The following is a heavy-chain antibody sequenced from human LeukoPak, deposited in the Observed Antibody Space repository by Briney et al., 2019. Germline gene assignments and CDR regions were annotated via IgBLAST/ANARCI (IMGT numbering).Heavy chain of an antibody. Sequence: PSETLSLTCTVSGGSVSSGSYYWGWIRQPPGKGLEWIGNIYYSGNTFYNPSLKSRVTISVDTSINHFSLTLTSLTAADTAVYFCSRHEHKALAGDTWGQGTLVTVSS. CDR1: GGSVSSGSYY. CDR3: SRHEHKALAGDT. V-gene: IGHV4-39*01. D-gene: IGHD6-19*01. CDR2: IYYSGNT. J-gene: IGHJ5*02.